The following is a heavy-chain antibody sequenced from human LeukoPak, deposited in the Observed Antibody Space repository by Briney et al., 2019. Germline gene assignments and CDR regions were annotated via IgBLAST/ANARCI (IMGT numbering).Heavy chain of an antibody. CDR1: GGSISYHY. J-gene: IGHJ4*02. D-gene: IGHD3-10*01. CDR2: IYYSGST. Sequence: SETLSLTCTVSGGSISYHYWSWIRQSPGKGLEWIGYIYYSGSTNYNPSLKSRVTISVDTSKNQFSLKLSSVTAADTAVYYCARDPNYYGSGSYSYWGQGTLVTVSS. V-gene: IGHV4-59*11. CDR3: ARDPNYYGSGSYSY.